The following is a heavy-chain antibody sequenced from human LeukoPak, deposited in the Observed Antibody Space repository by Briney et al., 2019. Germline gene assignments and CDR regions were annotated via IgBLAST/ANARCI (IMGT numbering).Heavy chain of an antibody. Sequence: SQTLSLTCTVSGGSISSGSYYWSWIRQPAGKGLEWIGRIYTSGSTNYNPSLKSRVTISVDTSKNQFSLKLTSVTAADTAMYYCARVYWGGSSGNHYYYMDVWGKGITVTVSS. J-gene: IGHJ6*03. CDR1: GGSISSGSYY. D-gene: IGHD3-10*01. CDR3: ARVYWGGSSGNHYYYMDV. V-gene: IGHV4-61*02. CDR2: IYTSGST.